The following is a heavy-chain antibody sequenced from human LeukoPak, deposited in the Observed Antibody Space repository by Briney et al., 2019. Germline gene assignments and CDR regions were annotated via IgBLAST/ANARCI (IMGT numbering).Heavy chain of an antibody. V-gene: IGHV1-46*01. D-gene: IGHD3-9*01. CDR2: INPSGGST. J-gene: IGHJ4*02. CDR1: GYTFTSYY. CDR3: ARGGYGYFDWLLLHIDY. Sequence: GASVKVSCKASGYTFTSYYMHWVRQAPGQGLEWMGIINPSGGSTSYAQKFQGRVTMTRDTSTSTVYTELSSLRSEDTAVYYCARGGYGYFDWLLLHIDYWGQGTLVTVSS.